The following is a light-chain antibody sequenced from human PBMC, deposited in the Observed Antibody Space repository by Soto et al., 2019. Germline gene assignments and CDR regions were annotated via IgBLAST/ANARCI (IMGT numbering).Light chain of an antibody. Sequence: QSVLTQPASVSGSPGQSITISCTVTSSDVGGYNFVSWFQQHPGKAPRLMIYEVSDRPSGVSNRFSGSKSGNTASLTISGLQAEDEADYYCSSYTRSTTLVFGGGTQLTVL. CDR2: EVS. CDR3: SSYTRSTTLV. J-gene: IGLJ3*02. CDR1: SSDVGGYNF. V-gene: IGLV2-14*01.